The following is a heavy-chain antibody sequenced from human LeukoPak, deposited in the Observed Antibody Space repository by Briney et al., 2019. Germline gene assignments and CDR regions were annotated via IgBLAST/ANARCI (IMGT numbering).Heavy chain of an antibody. Sequence: GESLKISCKGSGYIFTSYWIGWVRQMPGKGLEWMGIIYPGDSDTRYSPSFQGQVTISADKSIYTAYLQWSSLKASDTAMYYCARTRNYYDSSGKFDYWGQGTLVTVSS. CDR3: ARTRNYYDSSGKFDY. CDR2: IYPGDSDT. V-gene: IGHV5-51*01. D-gene: IGHD3-22*01. J-gene: IGHJ4*02. CDR1: GYIFTSYW.